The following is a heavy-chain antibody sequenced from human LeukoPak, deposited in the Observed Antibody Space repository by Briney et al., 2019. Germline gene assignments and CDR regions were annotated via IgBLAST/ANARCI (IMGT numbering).Heavy chain of an antibody. V-gene: IGHV3-23*01. D-gene: IGHD3-3*01. J-gene: IGHJ4*02. CDR3: ARDRMSYYDFWSGYHLDY. Sequence: GGSLRLSCAASGFTFSSSAMSWVRQVPGKGLEWVSGISASGGSTSYADSVRGRFTISRDNSKNTLYVQMNSLRAEDTAVYYCARDRMSYYDFWSGYHLDYWGQGTLVTVSS. CDR1: GFTFSSSA. CDR2: ISASGGST.